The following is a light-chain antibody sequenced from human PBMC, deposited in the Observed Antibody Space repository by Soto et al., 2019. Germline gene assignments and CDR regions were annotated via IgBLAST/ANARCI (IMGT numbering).Light chain of an antibody. CDR3: QQRGNRPPWT. CDR1: QSVGKY. J-gene: IGKJ1*01. CDR2: DAS. Sequence: EIGMTQCPATLSLSPGERATLSCRASQSVGKYLVWYQQKPGQAPRLLIYDASNRATGIPARFSGSGSGTDFTLTISSLQPEDVAVYYCQQRGNRPPWTFGQGTKVDIK. V-gene: IGKV3-11*01.